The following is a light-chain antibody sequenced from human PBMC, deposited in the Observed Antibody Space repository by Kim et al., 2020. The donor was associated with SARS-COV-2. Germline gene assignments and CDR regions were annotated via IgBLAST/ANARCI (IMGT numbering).Light chain of an antibody. Sequence: LSQGERATLSCRASQGVSSYLAWYQQKPGQAPRLLIYDASNRATGIPARFSGSGSGTDFTLTISSLEPEDFAVYYCQQRSNWPITFGQGTRLEIK. J-gene: IGKJ5*01. V-gene: IGKV3-11*01. CDR1: QGVSSY. CDR2: DAS. CDR3: QQRSNWPIT.